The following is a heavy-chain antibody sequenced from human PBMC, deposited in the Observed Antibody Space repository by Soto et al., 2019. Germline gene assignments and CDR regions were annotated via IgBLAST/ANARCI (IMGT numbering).Heavy chain of an antibody. J-gene: IGHJ4*02. CDR2: IYHSGYTST. Sequence: QLQLQESGPGLVKPSRTLSLNCAAAAGSISGNNWWRWVRQPPGEGLEWIGEIYHSGYTSTNYTPSLKSRVTIWLDESENRWSLVFSSVPDADRAVYFCARHVTMSGTSGVDCWGQGIVVNASS. CDR3: ARHVTMSGTSGVDC. CDR1: AGSISGNNW. V-gene: IGHV4-4*02. D-gene: IGHD6-25*01.